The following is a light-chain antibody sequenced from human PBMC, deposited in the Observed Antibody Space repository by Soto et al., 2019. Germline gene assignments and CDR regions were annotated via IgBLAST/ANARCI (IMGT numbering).Light chain of an antibody. CDR1: SGDIGGYNY. V-gene: IGLV2-14*01. CDR3: NSYSSTSALV. CDR2: EVT. J-gene: IGLJ2*01. Sequence: QSALTQPASVSGSPGQSITISCTGTSGDIGGYNYVSWYQQHPGKAPKLMIYEVTNRPSGVSTRFSGSKSDNTASLTISGLQAEDEADYYCNSYSSTSALVFGGGTKLTVL.